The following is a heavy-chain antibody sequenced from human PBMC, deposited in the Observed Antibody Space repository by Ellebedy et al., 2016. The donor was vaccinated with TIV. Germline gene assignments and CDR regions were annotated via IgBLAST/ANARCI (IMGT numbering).Heavy chain of an antibody. D-gene: IGHD4-17*01. V-gene: IGHV4-31*03. J-gene: IGHJ3*01. CDR1: GDSISDGGSY. CDR2: IYYSGST. CDR3: ARDFHDYGIDHLDV. Sequence: SETLSLTCSVSGDSISDGGSYWGWIRQPPGKALEWIGHIYYSGSTYYNQSLESRVDLSVDTSKNHFSLRMTSVTAADTAIYYCARDFHDYGIDHLDVWGQGIMVTVSS.